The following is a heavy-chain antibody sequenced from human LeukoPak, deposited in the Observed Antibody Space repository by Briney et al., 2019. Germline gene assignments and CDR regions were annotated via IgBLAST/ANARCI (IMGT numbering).Heavy chain of an antibody. CDR3: VRITMVRGVIQGFDY. D-gene: IGHD3-10*01. J-gene: IGHJ4*02. V-gene: IGHV4-39*07. CDR1: GGSISSSSYY. Sequence: PSETLSLTCTVSGGSISSSSYYWGWIRQPPGKGLEWIGSIYYGGSTYYNPSLKSRVTISVDTSKNQFSLKLSSVTAADTAVYYCVRITMVRGVIQGFDYWGQGTLVTVSS. CDR2: IYYGGST.